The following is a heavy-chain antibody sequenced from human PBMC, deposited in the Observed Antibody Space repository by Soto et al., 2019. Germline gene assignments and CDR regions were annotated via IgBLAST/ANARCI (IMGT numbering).Heavy chain of an antibody. J-gene: IGHJ6*02. CDR3: AREDIIAARKSRIYYYGMDV. CDR1: GYTFTSYA. Sequence: ASVKVSCKASGYTFTSYAMHWVRQAPGQRLEWMGRINAGNGNTKYSQKFQGRVTITRDTSTSTVYMELSSLRSEDTAVYYCAREDIIAARKSRIYYYGMDVWGQ. V-gene: IGHV1-3*01. CDR2: INAGNGNT. D-gene: IGHD6-6*01.